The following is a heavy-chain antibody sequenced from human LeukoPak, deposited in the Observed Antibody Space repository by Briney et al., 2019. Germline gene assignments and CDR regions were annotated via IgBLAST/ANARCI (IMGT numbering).Heavy chain of an antibody. CDR1: GGSISSSSYY. V-gene: IGHV4-39*01. Sequence: SETLSLTCTVSGGSISSSSYYWGWIRQPPGKGLEWIGSIYYSGSTYYNPSLKSRVTISVDTSKNQFSLKLSSVTAADTAVYYCARLAYSSGWTDAFDIWGQGTMVTASS. CDR3: ARLAYSSGWTDAFDI. D-gene: IGHD6-19*01. J-gene: IGHJ3*02. CDR2: IYYSGST.